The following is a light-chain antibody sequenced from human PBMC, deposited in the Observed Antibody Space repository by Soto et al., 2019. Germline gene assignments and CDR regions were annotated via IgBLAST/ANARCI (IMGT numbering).Light chain of an antibody. CDR3: CPYAGSGMYV. Sequence: QSALTQPASVSGSPGQSITISCTGTSGDVGSYNLVSWHQQHPGKAPKLLIYEDTKRPSGVSYRFSVSKSGNTASLTISGLQAEDEADYYCCPYAGSGMYVFGSGTKLTVL. V-gene: IGLV2-23*01. CDR2: EDT. CDR1: SGDVGSYNL. J-gene: IGLJ1*01.